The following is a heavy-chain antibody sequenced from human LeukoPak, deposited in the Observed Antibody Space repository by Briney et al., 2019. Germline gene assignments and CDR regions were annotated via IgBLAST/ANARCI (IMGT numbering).Heavy chain of an antibody. CDR3: ASLLYYYGSGSR. Sequence: SETLSLTCAVYGGSFSGYYWSWIRQPPGKGLEWIGEINHSGSTNYNPSLKSRVTISVDTSKNQFSLKLSAVTAADTAVYYCASLLYYYGSGSRWGQGTLVTVSS. D-gene: IGHD3-10*01. J-gene: IGHJ4*02. CDR1: GGSFSGYY. CDR2: INHSGST. V-gene: IGHV4-34*01.